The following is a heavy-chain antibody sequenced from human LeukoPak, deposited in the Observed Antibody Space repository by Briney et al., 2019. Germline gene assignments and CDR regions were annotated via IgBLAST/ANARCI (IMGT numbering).Heavy chain of an antibody. CDR2: INHSGST. CDR1: GGSFSGYY. CDR3: AREAVVTAVLYYGMDV. V-gene: IGHV4-34*01. D-gene: IGHD2-21*02. Sequence: SETLSLTCAVYGGSFSGYYWSWIRQPPGKGLEWIGEINHSGSTNYNPSLKSRVTISVGTSKNQFSLKLSFVTAADTAVYYCAREAVVTAVLYYGMDVWGQGTTVTVSS. J-gene: IGHJ6*02.